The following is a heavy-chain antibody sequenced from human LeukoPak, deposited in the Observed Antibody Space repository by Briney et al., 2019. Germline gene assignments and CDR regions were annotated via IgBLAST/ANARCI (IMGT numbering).Heavy chain of an antibody. D-gene: IGHD4-23*01. Sequence: ASETLSLTCTVSGGSISGYFWSWVRQPPGKGVEWVGYTLYSGSTNYNPSLKSRVTISVDTSKNQFSLMLTPVTAADTAVYYCARTRGYGGNSPRAFDIWGQGTMVTVSS. J-gene: IGHJ3*02. CDR1: GGSISGYF. V-gene: IGHV4-59*01. CDR2: TLYSGST. CDR3: ARTRGYGGNSPRAFDI.